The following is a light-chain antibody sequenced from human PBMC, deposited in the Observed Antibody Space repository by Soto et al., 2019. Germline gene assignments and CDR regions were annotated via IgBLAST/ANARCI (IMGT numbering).Light chain of an antibody. Sequence: EMVVTQSPATLSVSPGERVTLSCRASQSVSSSLAWYQQRPGQAPRLLIYDTSTRAAGISARFSGSGSGTEFTHTSSSLKYEDFTVYSCQQYIDGPARTFGQGTAVEIK. CDR1: QSVSSS. V-gene: IGKV3-15*01. J-gene: IGKJ1*01. CDR2: DTS. CDR3: QQYIDGPART.